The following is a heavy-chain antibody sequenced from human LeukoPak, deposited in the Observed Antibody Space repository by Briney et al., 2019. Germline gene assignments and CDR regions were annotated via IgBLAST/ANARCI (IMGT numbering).Heavy chain of an antibody. V-gene: IGHV4-39*01. D-gene: IGHD2-2*01. Sequence: KPSETLSLTCTVSGGSISNNDYFWAWIRQPPGKGLERIGSMNYGGSTHDNPSLKSRVTISVDTSKNQVSLKLSSVTAADAAVYYCARRVPGRSGNWFDPWGQGTLVTVSS. J-gene: IGHJ5*02. CDR1: GGSISNNDYF. CDR2: MNYGGST. CDR3: ARRVPGRSGNWFDP.